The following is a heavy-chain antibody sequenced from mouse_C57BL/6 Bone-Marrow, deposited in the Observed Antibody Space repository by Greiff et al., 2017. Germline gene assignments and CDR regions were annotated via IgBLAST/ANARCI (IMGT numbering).Heavy chain of an antibody. J-gene: IGHJ1*03. CDR1: GFTFSSYG. Sequence: DVTLVASGGALVKPGGSLNLSCAASGFTFSSYGMSWVRQTPDKRLEWVATISSGGSYTYYPDSVKGRFTISRDNAKNTLYLQMSSLKSEDTAMYYCSRPRWLLQYFDVWGTGTTVTVSS. CDR2: ISSGGSYT. V-gene: IGHV5-6*02. CDR3: SRPRWLLQYFDV. D-gene: IGHD2-3*01.